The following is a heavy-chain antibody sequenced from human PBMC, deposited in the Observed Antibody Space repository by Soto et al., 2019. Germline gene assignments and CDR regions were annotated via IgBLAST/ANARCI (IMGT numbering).Heavy chain of an antibody. Sequence: VGSLRLSCSASGFIFSSYGMHWVRRAPGKGLEWAAVISYDGSNKYYADSVKGRFTISRDNSKNTVYLQMNSLRAEDTAVYYCARDPSVGAYFDYWGQGILVTVSS. CDR3: ARDPSVGAYFDY. J-gene: IGHJ4*02. CDR1: GFIFSSYG. CDR2: ISYDGSNK. V-gene: IGHV3-30*03. D-gene: IGHD1-26*01.